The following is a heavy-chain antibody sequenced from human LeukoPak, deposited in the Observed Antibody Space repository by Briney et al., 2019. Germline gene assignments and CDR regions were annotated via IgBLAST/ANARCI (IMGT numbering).Heavy chain of an antibody. J-gene: IGHJ4*02. CDR3: ARQQLQLWYD. Sequence: PGGSLRLSCAASGFTFSSYEMNWVRQAPGKGLEWVSYISSSAGTTYYADSVKGRFTISRDNAKNSLYLRMNSLRAEDTAVYYCARQQLQLWYDWGQGTLVTVSS. D-gene: IGHD5-18*01. CDR2: ISSSAGTT. CDR1: GFTFSSYE. V-gene: IGHV3-48*03.